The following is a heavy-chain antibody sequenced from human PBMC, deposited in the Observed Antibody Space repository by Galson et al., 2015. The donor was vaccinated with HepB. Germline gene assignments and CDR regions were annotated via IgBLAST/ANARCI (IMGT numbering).Heavy chain of an antibody. Sequence: SLRLSCAASGFTFSSYAMSWVRQAPGKGLEWVSAISGSGGSTYYADSVKGRFTISRDNSKNTLYLQMNSLRAEDTAVYYCANGYSSGWYHFDYWGQGTLVTVSS. CDR3: ANGYSSGWYHFDY. CDR1: GFTFSSYA. J-gene: IGHJ4*02. D-gene: IGHD6-19*01. V-gene: IGHV3-23*01. CDR2: ISGSGGST.